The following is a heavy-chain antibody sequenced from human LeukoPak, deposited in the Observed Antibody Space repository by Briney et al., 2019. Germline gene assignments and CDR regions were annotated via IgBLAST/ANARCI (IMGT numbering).Heavy chain of an antibody. CDR3: ARGFDYYDSSGYFPFDY. D-gene: IGHD3-22*01. J-gene: IGHJ4*02. Sequence: PSETLSLTCTVSGGSISSHYWSWIRQPPGKGLEWIGYIYYSGSTNYNPSLKSRVTISVDTSKNQFSLKLSSVTAADTAVYYCARGFDYYDSSGYFPFDYWGQGTLVTVSS. CDR1: GGSISSHY. V-gene: IGHV4-59*11. CDR2: IYYSGST.